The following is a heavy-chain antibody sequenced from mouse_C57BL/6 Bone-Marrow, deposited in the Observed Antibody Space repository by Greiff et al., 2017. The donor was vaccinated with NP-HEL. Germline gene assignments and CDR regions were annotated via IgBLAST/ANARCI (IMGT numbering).Heavy chain of an antibody. D-gene: IGHD3-2*02. J-gene: IGHJ3*01. CDR3: ARDSSGGAWFAY. CDR1: GYTFTDYN. Sequence: LVKPGASVKIPCKASGYTFTDYNMDWVKQSHGKSLEWIGDINPNNGGTIYNQKFKGKATLTVDKSSSTAYMERRSLTSEDTAVYYCARDSSGGAWFAYWGQGTLVTVSA. V-gene: IGHV1-18*01. CDR2: INPNNGGT.